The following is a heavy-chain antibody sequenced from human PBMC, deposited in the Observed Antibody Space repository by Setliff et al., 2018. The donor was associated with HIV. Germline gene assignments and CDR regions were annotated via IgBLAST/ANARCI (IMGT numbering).Heavy chain of an antibody. D-gene: IGHD5-12*01. CDR2: IYYSGST. CDR1: GGSISSNSYY. CDR3: ARHLYGGYTGGFDY. Sequence: PSETLSLTCTVSGGSISSNSYYWGWIRQPPGKGLEWIGNIYYSGSTYYNPSLKSRVTISVDTSKNQFSLKLSSVTAADTAVYYCARHLYGGYTGGFDYWGQGTLVTVSS. J-gene: IGHJ4*02. V-gene: IGHV4-39*01.